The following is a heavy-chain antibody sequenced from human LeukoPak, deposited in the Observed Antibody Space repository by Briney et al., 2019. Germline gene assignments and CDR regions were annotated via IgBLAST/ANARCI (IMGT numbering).Heavy chain of an antibody. Sequence: SGTLSLTCAVFGGSISSSNWWSWVRQPPGKGLEWIGEIYHSGSTNYNPSLKSRVTISVDKSKNQFSLKLSSVTAADTAVYYCASKGAYCSSTSCYAGFGYWGQGTLVTVSS. J-gene: IGHJ4*02. V-gene: IGHV4-4*02. CDR2: IYHSGST. CDR3: ASKGAYCSSTSCYAGFGY. D-gene: IGHD2-2*01. CDR1: GGSISSSNW.